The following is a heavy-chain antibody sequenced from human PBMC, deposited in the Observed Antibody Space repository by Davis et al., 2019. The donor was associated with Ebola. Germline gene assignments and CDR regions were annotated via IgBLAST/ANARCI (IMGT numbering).Heavy chain of an antibody. V-gene: IGHV3-23*01. CDR3: ARDSTGEGFDY. Sequence: GESLKTSCADSVITFSSYAMTWVRPAPGKGLELVSAISGSGGNTYYANSVKGRFTISRDNSKKTMYLQMNSLRGEDTAVYYCARDSTGEGFDYWGQGTLVTVSS. CDR2: ISGSGGNT. J-gene: IGHJ4*02. CDR1: VITFSSYA. D-gene: IGHD4-11*01.